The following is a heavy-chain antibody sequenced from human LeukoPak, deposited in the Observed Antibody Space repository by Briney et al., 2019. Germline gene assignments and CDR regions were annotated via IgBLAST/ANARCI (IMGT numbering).Heavy chain of an antibody. Sequence: SETLSLTCAVYGGSFSGYYWSWIRQPPGKGLEWIGEINHSGSTNYNPSLKSRVTISVDTSKNQFSLKLSSVTAADAAVYYCARGYCSGTSCYRFDYWGQGTLVTVSS. CDR3: ARGYCSGTSCYRFDY. V-gene: IGHV4-34*01. D-gene: IGHD2-2*01. CDR2: INHSGST. J-gene: IGHJ4*02. CDR1: GGSFSGYY.